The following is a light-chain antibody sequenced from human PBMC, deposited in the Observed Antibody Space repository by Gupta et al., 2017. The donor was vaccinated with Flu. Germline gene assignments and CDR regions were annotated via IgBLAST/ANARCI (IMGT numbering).Light chain of an antibody. Sequence: DIQMTESPSSLYASVGDRVTSTSRASQSISNYLHWYQQQTGSAPSTLTYPASNFQSGVPSRFSGSGSDTDFSLTSRRLQLEEFATCYCQQSYSTPRTFGGGTKVEIK. CDR3: QQSYSTPRT. J-gene: IGKJ4*01. CDR1: QSISNY. V-gene: IGKV1-39*01. CDR2: PAS.